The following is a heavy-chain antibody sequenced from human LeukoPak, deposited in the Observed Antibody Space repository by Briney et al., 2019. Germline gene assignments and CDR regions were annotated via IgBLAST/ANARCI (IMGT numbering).Heavy chain of an antibody. V-gene: IGHV3-23*01. Sequence: GRSLRLSWAGSGFTFSSYAMSWVRQAPGKGLEWVSAISDTGATTYDADSVKGRFTISRDNSRSTLYLQMNSLRAEDTALYYCAKDTSIGRYCTNGVCSPFDYWGQGTLVTVSS. J-gene: IGHJ4*02. CDR3: AKDTSIGRYCTNGVCSPFDY. CDR1: GFTFSSYA. D-gene: IGHD2-8*01. CDR2: ISDTGATT.